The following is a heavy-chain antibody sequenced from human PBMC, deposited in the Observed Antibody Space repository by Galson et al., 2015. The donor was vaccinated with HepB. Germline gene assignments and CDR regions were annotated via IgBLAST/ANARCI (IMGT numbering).Heavy chain of an antibody. D-gene: IGHD6-13*01. CDR3: ARALTAAGNY. CDR2: IKPDGSEK. CDR1: GFTFSSSW. V-gene: IGHV3-7*01. J-gene: IGHJ4*02. Sequence: SLRLSCAGSGFTFSSSWMNWVRQAPGKGLEWVANIKPDGSEKYYVDSVKGRFTISRDDAKNSLYLQMNSLRAEDTAVYYCARALTAAGNYWGQGTLVTVSS.